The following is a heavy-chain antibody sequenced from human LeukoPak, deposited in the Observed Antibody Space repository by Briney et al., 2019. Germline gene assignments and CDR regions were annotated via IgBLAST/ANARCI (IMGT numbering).Heavy chain of an antibody. J-gene: IGHJ6*03. V-gene: IGHV4-59*08. CDR1: GESISGFY. CDR3: ARQGGSAYGFYYYYYYMDV. CDR2: IYYSGST. Sequence: SETLSLTCSVSGESISGFYWTWIRQPPGKGLEWIGYIYYSGSTNYNPSLKSRVTISVDTSKNQFSLKLSSVTAADTAVYYCARQGGSAYGFYYYYYYMDVWGKGTTVTISS. D-gene: IGHD5-12*01.